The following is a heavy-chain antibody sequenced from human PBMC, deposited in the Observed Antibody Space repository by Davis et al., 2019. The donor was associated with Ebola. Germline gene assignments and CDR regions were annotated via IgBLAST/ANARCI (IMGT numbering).Heavy chain of an antibody. Sequence: ASVKVSCKASGYTFTSYAMHWVRQAPGQRLEWMGWINAGNGNTKYSQKFQGRVTITRDTSASTAYMELSSLRSEDTAVYYCARVDVTRGILLDYWGQGTLVTVSS. D-gene: IGHD2-15*01. CDR1: GYTFTSYA. CDR2: INAGNGNT. J-gene: IGHJ4*02. CDR3: ARVDVTRGILLDY. V-gene: IGHV1-3*01.